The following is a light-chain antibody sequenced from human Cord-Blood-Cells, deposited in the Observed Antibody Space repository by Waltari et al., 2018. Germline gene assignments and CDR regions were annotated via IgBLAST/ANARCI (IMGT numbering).Light chain of an antibody. V-gene: IGLV2-14*01. Sequence: QSALTQPPSVSGSPGQSITISFTATSSDVGGSNYVSWYQQHPGKAPKLMIYDVSNRPSGVSNRFSGSKSGNTASLTISGLQAEDEADYYCSSYTSSSTLVFGTGTKVTVL. CDR1: SSDVGGSNY. CDR2: DVS. CDR3: SSYTSSSTLV. J-gene: IGLJ1*01.